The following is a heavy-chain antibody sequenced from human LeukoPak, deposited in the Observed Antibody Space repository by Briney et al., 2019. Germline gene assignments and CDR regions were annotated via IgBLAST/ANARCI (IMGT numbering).Heavy chain of an antibody. D-gene: IGHD3-22*01. V-gene: IGHV1-2*02. Sequence: ASVKVSCKASGYTFTGYYMHWVRQAPGQGLEWMGWINPNSGGTNYAQKFQGRVTMTRDTSISTAYMELSRLRSDDTAVYYCARGGRGWLSPHYFDYWGQGTLVTVSS. CDR1: GYTFTGYY. CDR3: ARGGRGWLSPHYFDY. J-gene: IGHJ4*02. CDR2: INPNSGGT.